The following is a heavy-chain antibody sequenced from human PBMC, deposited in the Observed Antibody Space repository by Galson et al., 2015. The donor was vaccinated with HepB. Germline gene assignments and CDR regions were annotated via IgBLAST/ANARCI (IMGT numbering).Heavy chain of an antibody. Sequence: SVKVSCKASGYTFTSYGISWVRQAPGQGLEWMGWISAYNGNTSYAQKFQGKVTMTRDTSTSTVYMELSSLRSEDTAVYYCASAGYCSGGSCLHDAFDIWGQGTMVTVSS. CDR3: ASAGYCSGGSCLHDAFDI. D-gene: IGHD2-15*01. CDR1: GYTFTSYG. J-gene: IGHJ3*02. V-gene: IGHV1-18*04. CDR2: ISAYNGNT.